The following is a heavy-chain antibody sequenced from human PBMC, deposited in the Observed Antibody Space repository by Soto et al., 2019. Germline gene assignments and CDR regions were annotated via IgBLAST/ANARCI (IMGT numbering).Heavy chain of an antibody. CDR1: DGSISRSTFY. Sequence: SETLSLTCTVSDGSISRSTFYWGWIRQPPGKGLEWIGSVHYTGSTYYNPSLKSRVTISVDSSKNHLSLKLSSVTAADTAVYYCARGRHLAAAGTFDYWGQGTLVTVSS. J-gene: IGHJ4*02. V-gene: IGHV4-39*02. D-gene: IGHD6-13*01. CDR3: ARGRHLAAAGTFDY. CDR2: VHYTGST.